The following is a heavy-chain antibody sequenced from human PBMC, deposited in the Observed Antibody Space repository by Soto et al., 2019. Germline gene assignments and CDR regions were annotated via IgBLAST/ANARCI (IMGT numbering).Heavy chain of an antibody. CDR1: GFTFSSYG. V-gene: IGHV3-33*01. J-gene: IGHJ6*02. D-gene: IGHD2-2*02. CDR2: IWYDGSNK. CDR3: AREDIXVVPTAIPLGYYYGMDV. Sequence: PGGSLRLSCAASGFTFSSYGMHWVRQAPGKGLEWVAVIWYDGSNKYYADSVKGRFTISRDNSKNTLYLQMNSLRAEDTAVYYCAREDIXVVPTAIPLGYYYGMDVWGQGTTVTVSS.